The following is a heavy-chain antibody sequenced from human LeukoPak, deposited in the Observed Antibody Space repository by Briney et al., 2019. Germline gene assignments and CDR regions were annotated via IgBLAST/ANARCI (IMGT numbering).Heavy chain of an antibody. V-gene: IGHV4-59*08. Sequence: SETLSLTCTVSGGSISSYTWSWIRQPPGKGLEWIWYIYYSGSTNYNPSLKSRVPISVDTSKNQFSLKLSSVTAADTAVYYCARHAQGLARKGYGWFDPWGQGTLVTVSS. CDR2: IYYSGST. J-gene: IGHJ5*02. CDR3: ARHAQGLARKGYGWFDP. CDR1: GGSISSYT. D-gene: IGHD5-12*01.